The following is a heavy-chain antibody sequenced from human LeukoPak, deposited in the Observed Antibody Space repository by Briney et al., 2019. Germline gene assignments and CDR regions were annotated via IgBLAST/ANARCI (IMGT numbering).Heavy chain of an antibody. D-gene: IGHD2/OR15-2a*01. CDR2: LIPIFHTT. CDR1: GGTCNTTT. Sequence: GSSVKVSCKASGGTCNTTTINWWRQSPGQGLEWMGGLIPIFHTTNYAPDFQGRVTISTDASKSAVYLELSRLTSEDTAMRYCATGGRLSNYWPASWGQGTLVT. CDR3: ATGGRLSNYWPAS. J-gene: IGHJ4*02. V-gene: IGHV1-69*05.